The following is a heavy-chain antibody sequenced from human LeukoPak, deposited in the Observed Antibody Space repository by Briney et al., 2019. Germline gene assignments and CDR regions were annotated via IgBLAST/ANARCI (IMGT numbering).Heavy chain of an antibody. J-gene: IGHJ3*02. CDR2: VSGSGGST. Sequence: GGSLRLSRAVSGFTFSSYAMSWVRQAPGKGLEWVSAVSGSGGSTYYADSVKGRFTISRDNSKNTLYLQMNSLRAEDTAVYYCAKDQLPYYYDSSGYLAFDIWGQGTMVTVSS. CDR3: AKDQLPYYYDSSGYLAFDI. V-gene: IGHV3-23*01. D-gene: IGHD3-22*01. CDR1: GFTFSSYA.